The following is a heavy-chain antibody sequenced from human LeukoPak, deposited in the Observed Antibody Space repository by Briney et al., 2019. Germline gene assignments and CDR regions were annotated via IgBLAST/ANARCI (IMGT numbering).Heavy chain of an antibody. J-gene: IGHJ4*02. CDR3: ASQNDFRLDY. D-gene: IGHD3-3*01. CDR2: IYPGDSDT. V-gene: IGHV5-51*01. Sequence: GESLRISCKGSGYTFSSYWIGWVRQMPGKGLEWMGIIYPGDSDTRYSPSLQGQVTISVDTSIGTAYLQWSSLKASDTAIYYCASQNDFRLDYWGQGTLVTVSS. CDR1: GYTFSSYW.